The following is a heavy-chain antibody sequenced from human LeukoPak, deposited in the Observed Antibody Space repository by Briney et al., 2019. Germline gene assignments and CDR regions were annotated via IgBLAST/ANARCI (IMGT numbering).Heavy chain of an antibody. CDR2: ISGSGGST. CDR3: AKDQSGWYQSSHYFDY. CDR1: GFTFSSYA. J-gene: IGHJ4*02. V-gene: IGHV3-23*01. D-gene: IGHD6-19*01. Sequence: GGSLRLSCAASGFTFSSYAMSWVRQAPGKGLEWVLAISGSGGSTYYADSVKGRFTISRDNSKNTLYLQMNSLRAEDTAVYYCAKDQSGWYQSSHYFDYWGQGTLVTVSS.